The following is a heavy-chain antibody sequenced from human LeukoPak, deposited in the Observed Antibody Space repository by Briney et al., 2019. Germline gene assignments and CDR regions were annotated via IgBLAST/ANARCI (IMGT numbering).Heavy chain of an antibody. CDR2: IIPIFGTA. J-gene: IGHJ4*02. Sequence: SVKVSCKASGGTFSSYAISWVRQAPGQGLEWMGGIIPIFGTANYAQKFQGRVTITADKSTSTAYMELSSLRSEDTAVYYCARVHGSGSYYEYYFDYWGQGTLVTVSS. V-gene: IGHV1-69*06. CDR1: GGTFSSYA. CDR3: ARVHGSGSYYEYYFDY. D-gene: IGHD3-10*01.